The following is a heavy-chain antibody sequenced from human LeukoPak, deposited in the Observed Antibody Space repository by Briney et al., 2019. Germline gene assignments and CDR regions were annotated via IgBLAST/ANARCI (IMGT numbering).Heavy chain of an antibody. V-gene: IGHV4-59*02. D-gene: IGHD1-7*01. J-gene: IGHJ6*02. Sequence: SETLSLTCSVSGGSVSSYYWSWIRQPPGKGLEWIGYIYYSGSTNYNPSLKSRVTISVDTSKNQFSLKLSSVTAADTAVYHCARDNWNYGSSMDVWGQGTTVTVSS. CDR2: IYYSGST. CDR3: ARDNWNYGSSMDV. CDR1: GGSVSSYY.